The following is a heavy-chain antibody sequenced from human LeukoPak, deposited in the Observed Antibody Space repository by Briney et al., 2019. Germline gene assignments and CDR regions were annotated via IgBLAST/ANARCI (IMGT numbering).Heavy chain of an antibody. CDR1: DYNFSSNS. Sequence: GASVKVSCKASDYNFSSNSINWVRQTPGQGLEWMGWISPYNGMTQYSQKLQGRVTMTIDTSTNTAYMELRSLRSDDTAAYYCARGLDTFYYDSNGYDDAFDIWGQGTMVTVSS. J-gene: IGHJ3*02. D-gene: IGHD3-22*01. CDR2: ISPYNGMT. CDR3: ARGLDTFYYDSNGYDDAFDI. V-gene: IGHV1-18*04.